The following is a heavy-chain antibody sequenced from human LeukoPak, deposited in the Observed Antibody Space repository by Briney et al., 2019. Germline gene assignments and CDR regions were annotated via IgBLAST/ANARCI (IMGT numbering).Heavy chain of an antibody. D-gene: IGHD2-15*01. CDR3: ARDRAYCSGGSCYSGVNWFDP. V-gene: IGHV4-34*01. CDR2: INHSGST. Sequence: SETLSLTCAVYGGSFSGYYWSWIRQPPGKGLEWIGEINHSGSTYYNPSLKSRVTISVDTSKNQFSLKLSSVTAADTAVYYCARDRAYCSGGSCYSGVNWFDPWGQGTLVTVSS. CDR1: GGSFSGYY. J-gene: IGHJ5*02.